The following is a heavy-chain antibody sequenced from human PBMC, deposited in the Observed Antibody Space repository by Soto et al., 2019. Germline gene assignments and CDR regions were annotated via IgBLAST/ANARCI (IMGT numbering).Heavy chain of an antibody. Sequence: PSETLSLTCAVYGGSFSGYYWSWIRQPPGKGLEWIGEINHSGSTNYNPSLKSRVTISVDTSKNQFSLKLSSVTAADTAVYYCARGDAGYYDRIPYYYGMDVWGQWPTVTVSS. CDR3: ARGDAGYYDRIPYYYGMDV. D-gene: IGHD3-22*01. J-gene: IGHJ6*02. CDR2: INHSGST. V-gene: IGHV4-34*01. CDR1: GGSFSGYY.